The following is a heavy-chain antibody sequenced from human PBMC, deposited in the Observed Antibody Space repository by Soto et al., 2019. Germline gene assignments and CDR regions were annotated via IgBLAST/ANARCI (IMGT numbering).Heavy chain of an antibody. CDR3: VKAGYCSTTSCYYAFDI. V-gene: IGHV3-64D*08. CDR1: GFTFSRYG. CDR2: ISSNGGST. Sequence: GGSLRLSCVATGFTFSRYGMHWIRQTPGKGLEYVSAISSNGGSTYYADSVKGRFTISRDNSKNTLYLQMTSLRAEDTAVYYCVKAGYCSTTSCYYAFDIWGQGTMVTVSS. J-gene: IGHJ3*02. D-gene: IGHD2-2*01.